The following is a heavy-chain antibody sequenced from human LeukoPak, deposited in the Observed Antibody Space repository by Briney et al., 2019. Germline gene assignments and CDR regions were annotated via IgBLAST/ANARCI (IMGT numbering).Heavy chain of an antibody. CDR3: ASAVAVAGPDAFDI. CDR1: GYSFTSHW. J-gene: IGHJ3*02. D-gene: IGHD6-19*01. Sequence: GESLKISCKGSGYSFTSHWIGWVRQMPGKGLEWMGIVYPSDSDTRYSPSFQGQVTISADKSIRTAYLQWNSLKASDTAMYYCASAVAVAGPDAFDIWGHGTIVTVSS. V-gene: IGHV5-51*01. CDR2: VYPSDSDT.